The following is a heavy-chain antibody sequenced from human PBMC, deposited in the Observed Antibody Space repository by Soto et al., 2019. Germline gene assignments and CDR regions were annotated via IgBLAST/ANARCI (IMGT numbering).Heavy chain of an antibody. D-gene: IGHD4-17*01. Sequence: SETVSLTFTVSGGSVTNSSYYWGWIRHSPGKGLEWIGSVYYRGRSYSKSSVKSRVTISVDTSKNRFSLSLNSVTASDTAVYFCVSQRTTVPTQAYFDYWGPGALVTVSS. CDR3: VSQRTTVPTQAYFDY. J-gene: IGHJ4*02. CDR2: VYYRGRS. V-gene: IGHV4-39*01. CDR1: GGSVTNSSYY.